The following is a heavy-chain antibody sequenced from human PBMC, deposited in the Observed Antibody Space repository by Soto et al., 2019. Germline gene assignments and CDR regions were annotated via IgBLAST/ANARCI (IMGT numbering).Heavy chain of an antibody. V-gene: IGHV4-34*01. CDR3: ARFRYYYDSSGSMGWFDP. J-gene: IGHJ5*02. CDR2: INHSGST. D-gene: IGHD3-22*01. Sequence: QVQLQQWGAGLLKPSETLSLTCAVYGGSFSGYYWSWIRQPPGKGLEWIGEINHSGSTNYNPSLKSRVTISVDTSKNQFSLKLSSVTAADTAVYYCARFRYYYDSSGSMGWFDPWGQGTLVTVSS. CDR1: GGSFSGYY.